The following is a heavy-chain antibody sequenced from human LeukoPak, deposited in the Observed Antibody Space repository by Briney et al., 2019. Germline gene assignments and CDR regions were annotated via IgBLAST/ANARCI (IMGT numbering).Heavy chain of an antibody. Sequence: SGGSLRLSCAASGFTFSSYEMNWVRQAPGKGLEWVSYISSSGSTIYYADSVKGRFTISRDNAKNSLYLQMNSLRAEDTAVYYCARTGVSSSWYGDYWGQGTLVTVSS. V-gene: IGHV3-48*03. CDR1: GFTFSSYE. CDR2: ISSSGSTI. J-gene: IGHJ4*02. CDR3: ARTGVSSSWYGDY. D-gene: IGHD6-13*01.